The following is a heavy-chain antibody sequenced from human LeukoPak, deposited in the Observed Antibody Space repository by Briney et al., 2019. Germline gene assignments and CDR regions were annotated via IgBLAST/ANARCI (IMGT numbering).Heavy chain of an antibody. CDR3: ASGEQLDHLGYYYYYMDV. D-gene: IGHD6-13*01. Sequence: SETLSLTCTVSGGSITSSSYYWSWIRQPAGKGLEWIGRIYTSGSTNYNPSLKSRVTISVDTSKNQFSLKLSSVTAADTAVYYCASGEQLDHLGYYYYYMDVWGKGTTVTVSS. V-gene: IGHV4-61*02. CDR2: IYTSGST. J-gene: IGHJ6*03. CDR1: GGSITSSSYY.